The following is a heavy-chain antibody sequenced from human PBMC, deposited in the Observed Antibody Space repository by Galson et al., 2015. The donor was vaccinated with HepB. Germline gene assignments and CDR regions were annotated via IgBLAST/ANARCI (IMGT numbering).Heavy chain of an antibody. CDR3: AREGSSYCTSVGCYRGGSFDS. V-gene: IGHV3-7*03. CDR2: IKQDGSEK. D-gene: IGHD2-2*02. J-gene: IGHJ4*02. CDR1: GFTFSRYW. Sequence: SLRLSCAASGFTFSRYWMSWVRQAPGKGLEWVANIKQDGSEKYYVDSVKGRFTVSRDNAKTSLYLQMSSLRAEDTAVYYCAREGSSYCTSVGCYRGGSFDSWGQGTLVTVSS.